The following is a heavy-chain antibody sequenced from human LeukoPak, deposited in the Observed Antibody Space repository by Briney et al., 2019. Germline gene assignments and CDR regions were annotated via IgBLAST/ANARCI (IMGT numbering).Heavy chain of an antibody. CDR2: IFYSGST. D-gene: IGHD3-9*01. CDR3: ARGYYDVLTNYPKNFDQ. J-gene: IGHJ4*02. V-gene: IGHV4-30-4*01. CDR1: GGSIISADHY. Sequence: SETLSLTCTVSGGSIISADHYWRWLRQPPGKGLEWIGYIFYSGSTYYKSSLKSRLTISVDTSKNQFSLKLSSVTAADTAVYYCARGYYDVLTNYPKNFDQWGQGTLVTVSS.